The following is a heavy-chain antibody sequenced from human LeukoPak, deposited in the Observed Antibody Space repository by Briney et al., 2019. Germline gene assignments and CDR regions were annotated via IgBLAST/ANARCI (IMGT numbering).Heavy chain of an antibody. V-gene: IGHV1-24*01. J-gene: IGHJ5*02. D-gene: IGHD1-26*01. CDR1: GYTLTELS. CDR2: FDPEDGET. CDR3: ATRQGELRRFDP. Sequence: ASVKVSCKVSGYTLTELSMHWVRQAPGKGLEWMGGFDPEDGETIYAQKFQGRVTMTEDTSTDTAYMELSSLRSEDTAVYYCATRQGELRRFDPWGQGTLVTVSS.